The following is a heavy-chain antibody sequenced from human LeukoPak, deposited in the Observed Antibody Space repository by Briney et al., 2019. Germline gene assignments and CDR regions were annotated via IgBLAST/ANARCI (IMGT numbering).Heavy chain of an antibody. CDR3: ARARMGWLDP. D-gene: IGHD2-8*01. Sequence: PGGSLRLSCAASGFTFSSYGMHWVRQAPGKGLEWVAVISYDGSNKYYADSVKGRFTISRDNSKNTLYLQMNSLRAEDTAVYYCARARMGWLDPWGQGTLVTVSS. CDR1: GFTFSSYG. J-gene: IGHJ5*02. V-gene: IGHV3-30*03. CDR2: ISYDGSNK.